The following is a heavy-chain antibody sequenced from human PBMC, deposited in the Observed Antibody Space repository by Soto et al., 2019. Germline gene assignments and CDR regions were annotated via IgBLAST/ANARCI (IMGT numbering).Heavy chain of an antibody. CDR2: IYYSGRT. CDR1: GGSLSNYY. V-gene: IGHV4-59*01. Sequence: QVQLQESGPGLVKPSETLSLTCTVSGGSLSNYYWSWIRQPPGKGLEWIGYIYYSGRTNYNPSLKSRLNMSVDTSKNQVSLKLNSVTAADTAVYYCARNDHGGNPFFANWGQGTLVTVSS. J-gene: IGHJ4*02. D-gene: IGHD4-17*01. CDR3: ARNDHGGNPFFAN.